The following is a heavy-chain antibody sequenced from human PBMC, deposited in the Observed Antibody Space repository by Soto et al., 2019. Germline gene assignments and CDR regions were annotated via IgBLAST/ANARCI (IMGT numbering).Heavy chain of an antibody. CDR2: IYYSGST. CDR3: ARVPYYDFWSGYYPRYYGMDV. Sequence: PSETLSLTCTVSGGSVSSGSYYWSWIRQPPGKGLEWIGYIYYSGSTNYNPSLKSRVTISVDTSKNQFSLKLSSVTAADTAVYYCARVPYYDFWSGYYPRYYGMDVWGQGTTVTVSS. CDR1: GGSVSSGSYY. V-gene: IGHV4-61*01. J-gene: IGHJ6*02. D-gene: IGHD3-3*01.